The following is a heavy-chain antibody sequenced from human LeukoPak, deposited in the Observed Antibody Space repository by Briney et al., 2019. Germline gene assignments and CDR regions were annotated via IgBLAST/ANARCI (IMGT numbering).Heavy chain of an antibody. CDR1: GFTFSSYA. Sequence: PGGSLRLSCAASGFTFSSYAMSWVRQAPGKGLEWVLAISGSGGSTYYADSVKGRFTISRDNSKNTLYLQKNSLRAEDTAVYYCAKLFGRPSPYYYGSGSYPSPYYFDYWGQGTLVTVSS. CDR3: AKLFGRPSPYYYGSGSYPSPYYFDY. CDR2: ISGSGGST. J-gene: IGHJ4*02. V-gene: IGHV3-23*01. D-gene: IGHD3-10*01.